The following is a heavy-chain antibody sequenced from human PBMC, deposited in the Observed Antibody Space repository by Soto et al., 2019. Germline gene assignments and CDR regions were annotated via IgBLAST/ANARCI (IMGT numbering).Heavy chain of an antibody. Sequence: SQTMCVSCTVFGGYISSYYWSWISQPPGKSLESIGYIYYSGSTYYNPSLKSRVTISVDTSKNQFSLKLSSVTAADTAVYYYARSLRRGPPFDYWGQGTLVTVSS. CDR3: ARSLRRGPPFDY. D-gene: IGHD3-10*01. CDR1: GGYISSYY. CDR2: IYYSGST. V-gene: IGHV4-30-4*08. J-gene: IGHJ4*02.